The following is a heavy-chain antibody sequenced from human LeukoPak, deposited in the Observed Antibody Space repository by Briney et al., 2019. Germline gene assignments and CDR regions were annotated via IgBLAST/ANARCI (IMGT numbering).Heavy chain of an antibody. J-gene: IGHJ4*02. CDR1: GGSISSGSYY. D-gene: IGHD3-10*01. CDR3: ARVMGGFTIDY. Sequence: SETLSLTCTVSGGSISSGSYYWSWIRQPAGKGLEWIGRIYTSGSTNYNPSLKSRVTISVDTSKNQFSLKLSSMTAADTAVYYCARVMGGFTIDYWGQGTLVTVSS. CDR2: IYTSGST. V-gene: IGHV4-61*02.